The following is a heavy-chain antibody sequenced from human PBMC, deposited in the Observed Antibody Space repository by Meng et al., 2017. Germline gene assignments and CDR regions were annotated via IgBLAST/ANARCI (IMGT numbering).Heavy chain of an antibody. CDR1: GYTFTGYY. D-gene: IGHD3-22*01. J-gene: IGHJ2*01. V-gene: IGHV1-2*06. CDR3: AILQTYYYDSSGYSPTYWYFDL. CDR2: INPNSGST. Sequence: ASVKVSCKASGYTFTGYYMHWVRQAPGQGLEWMGRINPNSGSTNYAQKFQGRVTMTRDTSISTAYMELSRLRSDDTAVYYCAILQTYYYDSSGYSPTYWYFDLWGRGTLVTVSS.